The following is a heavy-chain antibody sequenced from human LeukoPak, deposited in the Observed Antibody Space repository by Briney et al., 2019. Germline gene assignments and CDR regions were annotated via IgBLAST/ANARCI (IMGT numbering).Heavy chain of an antibody. CDR1: GFIFSRYW. CDR3: ATDRGYFLFDY. Sequence: GGSLRLSCAASGFIFSRYWMTWVRQAPGKGLEWVANINEGGSVTYYMDSVRGRFTISRDNAKNSIYLQMNSLRAEDTAVYYCATDRGYFLFDYWGQGTLVTVSS. D-gene: IGHD5-12*01. J-gene: IGHJ4*02. V-gene: IGHV3-7*01. CDR2: INEGGSVT.